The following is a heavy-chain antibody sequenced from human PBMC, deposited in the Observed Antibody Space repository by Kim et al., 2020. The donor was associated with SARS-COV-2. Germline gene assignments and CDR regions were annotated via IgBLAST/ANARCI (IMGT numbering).Heavy chain of an antibody. Sequence: ASVKVSCKASGYTFTSYYMHWVRQAPGQGLEWMGIINPSGGSTSYAQKFQGRVTMTRDTSTSTVYMELSSLRSEDTAVYYCARARSEPYPPKYCSGGSCYSLPSGYYYYGMDVWGQGTTVTVSS. CDR2: INPSGGST. V-gene: IGHV1-46*01. J-gene: IGHJ6*02. D-gene: IGHD2-15*01. CDR3: ARARSEPYPPKYCSGGSCYSLPSGYYYYGMDV. CDR1: GYTFTSYY.